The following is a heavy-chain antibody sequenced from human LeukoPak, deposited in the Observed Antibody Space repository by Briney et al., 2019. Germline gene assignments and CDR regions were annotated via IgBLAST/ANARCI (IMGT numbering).Heavy chain of an antibody. CDR3: AKPRYQLLSTGGMDV. J-gene: IGHJ6*02. CDR2: ISGSGGST. Sequence: GGSLRLSCAASGFTFSSYAMSWVRQAPGKGLEWVSAISGSGGSTYYADSVKGRFTISRDNPKNTLYLQMNSLRAEDTAVYYCAKPRYQLLSTGGMDVWGQGTTVTVSS. V-gene: IGHV3-23*01. CDR1: GFTFSSYA. D-gene: IGHD2-2*01.